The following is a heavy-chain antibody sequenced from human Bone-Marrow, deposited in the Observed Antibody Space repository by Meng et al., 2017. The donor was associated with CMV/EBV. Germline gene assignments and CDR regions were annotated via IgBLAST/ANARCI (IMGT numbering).Heavy chain of an antibody. D-gene: IGHD3-9*01. CDR1: GFTFEDHA. Sequence: RGSLRLSCAASGFTFEDHAMHWVRQAPGKGLEWVSSISSSSSYIYYADSVKGRFTISRDNAKNSLYLQMNSLRAEDTAVYYCARDILTGDFDYWGQGTLVTVSS. J-gene: IGHJ4*02. CDR3: ARDILTGDFDY. V-gene: IGHV3-21*01. CDR2: ISSSSSYI.